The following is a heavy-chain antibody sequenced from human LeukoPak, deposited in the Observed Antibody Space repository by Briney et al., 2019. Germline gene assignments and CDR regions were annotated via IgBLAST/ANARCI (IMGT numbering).Heavy chain of an antibody. Sequence: GGSLRLSCAASGLTFTNAWMSWVRQAPGKGLEWVGRIKSKAGGGTTDYAAPVKGRFTISRDDSKDTLYLQMSSLQTEDTAVYYCASELYCGNDCFRKPDYWGQGTLVTASS. V-gene: IGHV3-15*01. J-gene: IGHJ4*02. D-gene: IGHD2-21*02. CDR3: ASELYCGNDCFRKPDY. CDR2: IKSKAGGGTT. CDR1: GLTFTNAW.